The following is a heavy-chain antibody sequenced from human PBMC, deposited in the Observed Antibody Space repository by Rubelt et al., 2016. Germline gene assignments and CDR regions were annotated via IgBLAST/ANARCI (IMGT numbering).Heavy chain of an antibody. V-gene: IGHV4-39*01. D-gene: IGHD3-10*01. Sequence: QLQLQESGPGLVKPSETLSLTCTVSGGSISSSSYYWGWIRQPPGKGLEWIGSIFYSGSTSYNPSLKSRVTISGDTSKNQFSLKLSSVTAADTAVYYCARHVHPMIRGVRSFDYWGQGSLVTVSS. J-gene: IGHJ4*02. CDR2: IFYSGST. CDR1: GGSISSSSYY. CDR3: ARHVHPMIRGVRSFDY.